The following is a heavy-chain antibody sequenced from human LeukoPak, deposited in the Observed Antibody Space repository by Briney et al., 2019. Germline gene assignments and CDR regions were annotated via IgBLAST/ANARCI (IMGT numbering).Heavy chain of an antibody. V-gene: IGHV4-30-2*01. CDR2: IYHSGST. D-gene: IGHD4-17*01. Sequence: SETLSLTCAVSGGSISSGGYSWSWIRQPPGKGLEWIGYIYHSGSTYYNPSLKSRVTISVDRSKNQFSLKLSSVTAADTAVYYCARVALDYGDSTIYGMDGWGKGTTVTVSS. CDR1: GGSISSGGYS. J-gene: IGHJ6*04. CDR3: ARVALDYGDSTIYGMDG.